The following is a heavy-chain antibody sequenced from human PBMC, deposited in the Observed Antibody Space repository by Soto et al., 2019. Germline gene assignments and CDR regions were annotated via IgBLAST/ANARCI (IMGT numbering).Heavy chain of an antibody. V-gene: IGHV3-30*18. CDR2: ISYDGSNK. D-gene: IGHD6-6*01. J-gene: IGHJ4*02. CDR3: AKDSQYSSSSTYFDY. CDR1: GSTFSSYG. Sequence: PGGSLRLSCAASGSTFSSYGMHWVRQAPGKGLEWVAVISYDGSNKYYADSVKGRFTISRDNSKNTLYLQMNSLRAEDTAVYYCAKDSQYSSSSTYFDYWGQGTLVTVSS.